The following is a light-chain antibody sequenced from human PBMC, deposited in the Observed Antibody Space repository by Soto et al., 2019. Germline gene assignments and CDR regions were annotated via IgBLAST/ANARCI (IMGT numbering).Light chain of an antibody. J-gene: IGKJ2*01. Sequence: AIRMTQSPSSFSASTGDRVTITCRASQGISSYLAWYQQKPGKASKLLVYAASTLQSGVPSRFSGSGSGTDFTLTISCLQSEDFATYFCQQYYTYPQTFGQGTKLEIK. CDR2: AAS. CDR3: QQYYTYPQT. CDR1: QGISSY. V-gene: IGKV1-8*01.